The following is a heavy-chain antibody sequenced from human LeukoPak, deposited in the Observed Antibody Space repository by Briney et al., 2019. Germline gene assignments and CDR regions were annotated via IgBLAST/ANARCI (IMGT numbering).Heavy chain of an antibody. CDR2: LIPILGIA. CDR1: GGTFSSYA. CDR3: ARYGRYDSSGYYNNS. J-gene: IGHJ4*02. D-gene: IGHD3-22*01. Sequence: SSVKVSCKASGGTFSSYAISWVRQAPGQGLEWMGRLIPILGIANYAQKFQGRVTITADKSTSTAYMELSSLRSEDTAVYYCARYGRYDSSGYYNNSWGQGTLVTVSS. V-gene: IGHV1-69*04.